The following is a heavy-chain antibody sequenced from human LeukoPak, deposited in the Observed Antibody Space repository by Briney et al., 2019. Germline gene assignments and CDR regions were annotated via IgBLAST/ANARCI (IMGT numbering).Heavy chain of an antibody. J-gene: IGHJ4*02. CDR1: GGSISSYY. V-gene: IGHV4-59*01. Sequence: SETLSLTCTVSGGSISSYYWSWIRQPPGKGLEWIGYIYYSGSTNYNPSLKSRVTISVDTSKNQFSLKLSSVTAADTAVYYCARQIAAAVVFDYWGQGTLVTVSS. D-gene: IGHD6-13*01. CDR2: IYYSGST. CDR3: ARQIAAAVVFDY.